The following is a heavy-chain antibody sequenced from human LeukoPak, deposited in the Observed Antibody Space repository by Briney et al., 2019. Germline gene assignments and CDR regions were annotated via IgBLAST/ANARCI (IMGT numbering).Heavy chain of an antibody. Sequence: GGSLRLSCAASGFTFSSYSMNWVRQAPGKGLEWVSYISSSSSTIYYADSVKGRFTISRDNAKNSLYLQMNSLRAEDTAVYYCARDPDDYGHTGGNSWGQGTLVTVSS. CDR2: ISSSSSTI. J-gene: IGHJ5*02. CDR1: GFTFSSYS. V-gene: IGHV3-48*01. D-gene: IGHD4-17*01. CDR3: ARDPDDYGHTGGNS.